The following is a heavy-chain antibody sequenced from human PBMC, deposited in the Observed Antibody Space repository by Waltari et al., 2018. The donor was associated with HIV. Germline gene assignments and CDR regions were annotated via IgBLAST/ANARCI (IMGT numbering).Heavy chain of an antibody. V-gene: IGHV3-53*02. CDR2: IYSGGST. J-gene: IGHJ4*02. D-gene: IGHD6-13*01. Sequence: EVQLVENGGGLIQPGGSLRLSCAVSGFTGSNNYMSWVRQAPGKGLEWVSVIYSGGSTYYADSVKGRFTISRDNSKNTLYLQMNSLRAEDTAVYYCARDWSSSYDYWGQGTLVTVSS. CDR1: GFTGSNNY. CDR3: ARDWSSSYDY.